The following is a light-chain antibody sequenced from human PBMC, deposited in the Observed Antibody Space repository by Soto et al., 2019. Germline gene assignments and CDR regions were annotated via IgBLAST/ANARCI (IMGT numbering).Light chain of an antibody. Sequence: SYELTQPPSVSVSPGQTASITCSGHELGNKYICWYQQEPGQSPVLVIYQDTKRPSGNPERFSGSNSGNTATLTISGTQAMDEADYYCQAWDYSTAYYVFGTGTKLTVL. CDR3: QAWDYSTAYYV. V-gene: IGLV3-1*01. CDR2: QDT. CDR1: ELGNKY. J-gene: IGLJ1*01.